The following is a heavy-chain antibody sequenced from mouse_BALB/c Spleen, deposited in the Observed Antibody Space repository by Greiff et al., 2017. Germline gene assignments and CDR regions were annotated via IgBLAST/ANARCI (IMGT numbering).Heavy chain of an antibody. V-gene: IGHV1-15*01. CDR1: GYTFTDYE. Sequence: QVQLQQSGAELVRPGASVTLSCKASGYTFTDYEMHWVKQTPVHGLEWIGAIDPETGGTAYNQKFKGKATLTADKSSSTAYMELRSLTSEDSAVYYCTRVPDRYDGYYYAMDYWGQGTSVTVSS. CDR3: TRVPDRYDGYYYAMDY. CDR2: IDPETGGT. D-gene: IGHD2-14*01. J-gene: IGHJ4*01.